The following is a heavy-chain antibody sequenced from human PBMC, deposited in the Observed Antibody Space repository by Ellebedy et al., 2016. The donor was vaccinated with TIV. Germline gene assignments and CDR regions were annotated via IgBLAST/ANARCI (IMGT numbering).Heavy chain of an antibody. CDR3: ESRGY. D-gene: IGHD3/OR15-3a*01. J-gene: IGHJ4*02. V-gene: IGHV4-59*03. Sequence: SDTLSLTXTVSGRSISDYYWSWFRQPPGRAPEWIGYVQNSGGTNYNPSLKNRVTISLDTSKNQFSLDLTSVTAADTAVYYCESRGYWGQGTLVSVSP. CDR2: VQNSGGT. CDR1: GRSISDYY.